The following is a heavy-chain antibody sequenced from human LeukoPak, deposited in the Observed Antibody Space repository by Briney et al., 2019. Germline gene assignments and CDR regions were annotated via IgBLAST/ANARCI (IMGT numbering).Heavy chain of an antibody. CDR1: GFTFSSYA. D-gene: IGHD2-21*02. Sequence: GGSLRLSCAASGFTFSSYAMSWVRQAPGKGLEWVSAISGSGGSTYYADSVKGRFTISRDNSKNTLYLQMNSLRAEDTAVYYCANPGIGSDIGYWGQGTLVTASS. CDR2: ISGSGGST. V-gene: IGHV3-23*01. CDR3: ANPGIGSDIGY. J-gene: IGHJ4*02.